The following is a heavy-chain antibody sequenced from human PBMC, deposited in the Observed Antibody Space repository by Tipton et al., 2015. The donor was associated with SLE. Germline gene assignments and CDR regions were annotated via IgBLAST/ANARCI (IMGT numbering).Heavy chain of an antibody. V-gene: IGHV4-59*01. D-gene: IGHD3-10*01. CDR3: AREGRYGSGSYYLDI. CDR2: IYYSGST. J-gene: IGHJ3*02. CDR1: GGSISSYY. Sequence: TLSLTCTVSGGSISSYYWSWIRQPPGKGLGWIGYIYYSGSTNYNPSLKSRVTISVDTSKNQFSLKLSSVTAADTAVYYCAREGRYGSGSYYLDIWGQRTMATVFS.